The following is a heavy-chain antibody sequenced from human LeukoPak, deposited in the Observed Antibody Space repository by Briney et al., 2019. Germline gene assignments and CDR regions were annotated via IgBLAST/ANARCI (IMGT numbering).Heavy chain of an antibody. V-gene: IGHV4-59*01. D-gene: IGHD7-27*01. CDR3: ASESRQLGN. CDR1: GASISSLY. CDR2: ISNSGSP. Sequence: SETLSLTCTVSGASISSLYWSWIRQPPGRGLEWIGFISNSGSPTYNPSLNSRVTISQDTSKNQFSLKVNYVTAADTAVYYCASESRQLGNRGQGTLVTVSS. J-gene: IGHJ4*02.